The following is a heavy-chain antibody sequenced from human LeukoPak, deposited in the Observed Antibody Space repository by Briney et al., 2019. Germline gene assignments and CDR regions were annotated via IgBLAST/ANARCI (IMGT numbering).Heavy chain of an antibody. CDR3: ARHTATTYSSSSDWFDP. CDR1: GDSISNSY. V-gene: IGHV4-4*09. CDR2: IYRSGTT. J-gene: IGHJ5*02. Sequence: SETLSLTCTVSGDSISNSYWSWIRQPPGKGLEWIGYIYRSGTTNYNPSLKSRVTMTVDTSKNHFSLNLDSVTAADTAVYYCARHTATTYSSSSDWFDPWGQGTLVTVSS. D-gene: IGHD6-6*01.